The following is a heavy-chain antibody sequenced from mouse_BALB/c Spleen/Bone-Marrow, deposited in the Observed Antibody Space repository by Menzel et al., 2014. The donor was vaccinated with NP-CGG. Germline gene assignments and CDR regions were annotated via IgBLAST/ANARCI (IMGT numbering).Heavy chain of an antibody. J-gene: IGHJ2*02. V-gene: IGHV2-6-1*01. CDR1: GFSLTSYG. CDR2: IWNDGST. Sequence: VQEVESGPGLVAPSQGLSITCTISGFSLTSYGVHWVRQPPGKGLEWLTVIWNDGSTTYNSALKSRLTISKDNSKSQVFLKMNSLQTDDTGMYYCAEHGGGYFDYWGQGTSLTVSS. CDR3: AEHGGGYFDY.